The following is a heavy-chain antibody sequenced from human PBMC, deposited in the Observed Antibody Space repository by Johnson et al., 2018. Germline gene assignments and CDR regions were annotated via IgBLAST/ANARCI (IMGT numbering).Heavy chain of an antibody. CDR3: VREKFYYNTHDAFDI. J-gene: IGHJ3*02. V-gene: IGHV3-7*01. D-gene: IGHD3-10*01. Sequence: VQLVQSGGGLVQPGGSLRLSCAASRFTFSSYWMTWVRQAPGKGLEWVANIKQDGSEKYYVDSVKGRFTISRDNSKNSLFLQMNSLRAEDTAVYYFVREKFYYNTHDAFDIWGQGTMVTVSS. CDR2: IKQDGSEK. CDR1: RFTFSSYW.